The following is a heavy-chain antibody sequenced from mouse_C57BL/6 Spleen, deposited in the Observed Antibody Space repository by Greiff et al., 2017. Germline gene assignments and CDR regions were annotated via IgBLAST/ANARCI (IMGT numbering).Heavy chain of an antibody. V-gene: IGHV5-9*01. J-gene: IGHJ2*01. CDR1: GFPFSSYT. D-gene: IGHD2-1*01. CDR2: ISGGGGNT. CDR3: ARKEDGNLDY. Sequence: EVKLVESGGGLVKPGGSLKLSCAASGFPFSSYTMSWVRQTPEKRLEWVATISGGGGNTYYPDSVKGRFTISRDNAKNTLYLQMSSLRSEDTALYYCARKEDGNLDYWGQGTTLTVSS.